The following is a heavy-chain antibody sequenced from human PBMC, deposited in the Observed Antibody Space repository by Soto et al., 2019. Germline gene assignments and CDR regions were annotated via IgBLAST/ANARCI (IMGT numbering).Heavy chain of an antibody. CDR3: ARHLSEINYGDKGPNYAFDF. D-gene: IGHD2-21*01. V-gene: IGHV5-51*01. J-gene: IGHJ3*01. CDR2: IYPRDSDT. CDR1: SEILSTYW. Sequence: EAQMISNTASSEILSTYWIGWVRQMGGKGLGGMRVIYPRDSDTPYSPSFDAQLYISADKSTTTAYPKWDSLMALDTPIYYCARHLSEINYGDKGPNYAFDFWGQGTMVTVSS.